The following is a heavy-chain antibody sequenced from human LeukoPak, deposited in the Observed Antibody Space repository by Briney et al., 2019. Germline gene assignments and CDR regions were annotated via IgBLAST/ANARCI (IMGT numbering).Heavy chain of an antibody. J-gene: IGHJ3*02. V-gene: IGHV3-33*01. CDR1: GFTFSSYG. D-gene: IGHD3-22*01. Sequence: GGSLRLSCAASGFTFSSYGMHWVRQAPGKGLEWVAVIWYDGSNKYYADSVKGRFTISRDNAKNTLYLQMNSLRAEDTAVYYCARVDDSSGLDAFDIWGQGTMVTVSS. CDR2: IWYDGSNK. CDR3: ARVDDSSGLDAFDI.